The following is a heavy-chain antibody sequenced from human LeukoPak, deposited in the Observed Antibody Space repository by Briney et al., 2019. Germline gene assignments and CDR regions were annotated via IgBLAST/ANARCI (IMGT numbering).Heavy chain of an antibody. CDR1: GGSISSYY. CDR3: ARVLQYCGGDCYYYYYYYMDA. V-gene: IGHV4-59*01. Sequence: ASETLSLTCTVSGGSISSYYWSWIRQPPGKGLEWIGYIYYSGSTNYNPSLKSRVTISVDTSKNQFSLKLSSVTAADTAVYYCARVLQYCGGDCYYYYYYYMDAWGKGTTVTVSS. J-gene: IGHJ6*03. CDR2: IYYSGST. D-gene: IGHD2-21*01.